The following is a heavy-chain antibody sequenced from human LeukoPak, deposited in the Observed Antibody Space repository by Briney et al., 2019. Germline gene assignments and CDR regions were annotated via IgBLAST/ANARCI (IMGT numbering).Heavy chain of an antibody. CDR3: ARVLAMTTVTTGGFYFDY. V-gene: IGHV4-59*01. D-gene: IGHD4-17*01. Sequence: KPSETLSLTCTVSGGSISSYYWSWIRQPPGKGLEWIGYIYYSGSTNYNPSLKSRVTISVDTSKNQFSLKLSSVTAADTAVYYCARVLAMTTVTTGGFYFDYWGQGTLVTVSS. J-gene: IGHJ4*02. CDR1: GGSISSYY. CDR2: IYYSGST.